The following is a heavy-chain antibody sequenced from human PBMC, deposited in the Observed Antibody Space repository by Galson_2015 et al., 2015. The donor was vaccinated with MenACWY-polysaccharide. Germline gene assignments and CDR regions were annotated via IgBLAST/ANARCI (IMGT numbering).Heavy chain of an antibody. CDR1: GFSFTSNW. D-gene: IGHD4-17*01. V-gene: IGHV5-51*03. CDR3: ARLSATGTVTFDY. Sequence: QSGAEVKKPGESLQISCKGSGFSFTSNWIGWVRQMPGKGLEWMGIIYPADSDTRYSPSFQGQVTISADKSISTAYLQWSSLKASDTAVYYCARLSATGTVTFDYWGQGTLVTVSS. J-gene: IGHJ4*02. CDR2: IYPADSDT.